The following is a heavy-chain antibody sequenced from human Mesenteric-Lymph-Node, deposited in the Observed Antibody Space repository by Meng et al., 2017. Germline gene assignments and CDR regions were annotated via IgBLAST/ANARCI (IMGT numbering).Heavy chain of an antibody. D-gene: IGHD2-21*02. Sequence: GESLKISCVVSGFTFSRYAMHWVRQAPGRGLEWVAVIWYDGSTKYYTESVKGRFTISRDNSKNTLYLQMSSLRAEDTAVYYCAREGLEMVTSPRSDAFDMWGQGTMVTVSS. V-gene: IGHV3-33*01. J-gene: IGHJ3*02. CDR1: GFTFSRYA. CDR3: AREGLEMVTSPRSDAFDM. CDR2: IWYDGSTK.